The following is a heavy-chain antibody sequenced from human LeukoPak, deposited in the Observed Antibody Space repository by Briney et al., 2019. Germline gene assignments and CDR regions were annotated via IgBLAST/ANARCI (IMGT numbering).Heavy chain of an antibody. J-gene: IGHJ4*02. CDR3: AKSGWRTYYYDSSGYYD. V-gene: IGHV3-9*01. D-gene: IGHD3-22*01. CDR2: ISWNSGSI. Sequence: GRSLRLSCAASGFTFDDYAMHWVRQAPGKGLEWVSGISWNSGSIGYADSVKGRFTISRDNAKNSLYLQMNSLRAEDTALYYCAKSGWRTYYYDSSGYYDWGQGTLVTVSS. CDR1: GFTFDDYA.